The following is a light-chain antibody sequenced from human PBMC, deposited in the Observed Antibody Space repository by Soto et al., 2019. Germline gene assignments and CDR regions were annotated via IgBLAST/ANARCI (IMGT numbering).Light chain of an antibody. CDR2: GAS. CDR3: QQTYNTPRT. Sequence: DIQMTQSPSSLAASVGARVTITCRASQSITTYLNWYQHKEGTAPKLLIYGASSLHSGVPPRFSGSGSGTDFTLTISRLQAEDFATYYCQQTYNTPRTFGRGTKVDIK. J-gene: IGKJ1*01. CDR1: QSITTY. V-gene: IGKV1-39*01.